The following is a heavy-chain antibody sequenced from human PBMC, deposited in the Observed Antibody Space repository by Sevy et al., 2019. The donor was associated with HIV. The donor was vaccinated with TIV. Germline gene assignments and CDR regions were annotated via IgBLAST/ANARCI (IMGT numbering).Heavy chain of an antibody. CDR2: IWDDGRNE. V-gene: IGHV3-33*06. J-gene: IGHJ6*04. D-gene: IGHD3-10*01. CDR3: AKDWGGSGSYPLRNVLDV. CDR1: GFTFSTYG. Sequence: GGSLRLSCAASGFTFSTYGMHWVRQAPGKGLEWVAAIWDDGRNEHYVDSVKGRFTISRDNSKNTRHLQMNSLRAEDTAIYYCAKDWGGSGSYPLRNVLDVWGKGTTVTVSS.